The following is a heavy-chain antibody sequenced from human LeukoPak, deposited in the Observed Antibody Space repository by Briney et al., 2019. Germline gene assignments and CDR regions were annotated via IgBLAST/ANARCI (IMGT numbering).Heavy chain of an antibody. CDR3: TKGPSGGYLGLTETDY. V-gene: IGHV4-39*07. D-gene: IGHD1-14*01. CDR2: IYYSGST. J-gene: IGHJ4*02. CDR1: GGSISSYY. Sequence: SETLSLTCTVSGGSISSYYWGWIRQPPGKGLEWIGSIYYSGSTYYNPSLKSRVTISVDTSKNQFSLKLSSVTAADTAVYYCTKGPSGGYLGLTETDYWGQGTLVTVSS.